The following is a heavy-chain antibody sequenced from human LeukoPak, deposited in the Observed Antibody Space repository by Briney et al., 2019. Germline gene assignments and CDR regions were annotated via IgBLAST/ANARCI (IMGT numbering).Heavy chain of an antibody. Sequence: SETLSLTCTVSGASINSGNYYWSWIRQPAGKGLEWIGHIYTSGSTNYNPSLKSRVTISLDKSKNLFSLNLSSVTAADTAVYYCARDEILTVTFAHYFDYWGQGTLVTVSS. CDR3: ARDEILTVTFAHYFDY. J-gene: IGHJ4*02. D-gene: IGHD4-17*01. CDR1: GASINSGNYY. CDR2: IYTSGST. V-gene: IGHV4-61*09.